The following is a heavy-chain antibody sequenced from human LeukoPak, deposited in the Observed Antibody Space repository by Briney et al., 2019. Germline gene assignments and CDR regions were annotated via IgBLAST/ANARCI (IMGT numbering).Heavy chain of an antibody. V-gene: IGHV3-7*04. J-gene: IGHJ4*02. CDR2: MNQDGSKI. D-gene: IGHD6-19*01. CDR3: ARAWAGSASY. Sequence: GGSLRLSCAASGFTLSNYWMAWVRQAPGKGLEWVANMNQDGSKIYYADSMTGRFTISRDTAKNSLYLQMNSLRVEDTAVYYCARAWAGSASYWGQGTLVTVSS. CDR1: GFTLSNYW.